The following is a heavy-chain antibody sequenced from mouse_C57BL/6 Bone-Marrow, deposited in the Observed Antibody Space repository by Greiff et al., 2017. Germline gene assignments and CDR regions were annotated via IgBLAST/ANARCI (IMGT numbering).Heavy chain of an antibody. CDR1: GYSITSGYY. V-gene: IGHV3-6*01. J-gene: IGHJ1*03. CDR3: AIEEIYDGYYPWYFDV. CDR2: ISYDGSN. Sequence: EVHLVESGPGLVKPSQSLSLTCSVTGYSITSGYYWNWIRQFPGNKLEWMGYISYDGSNNYNPSLKNRISITRDTSKNQFFLKLNSVTTYDTATYYCAIEEIYDGYYPWYFDVWGTGTTVTVSS. D-gene: IGHD2-3*01.